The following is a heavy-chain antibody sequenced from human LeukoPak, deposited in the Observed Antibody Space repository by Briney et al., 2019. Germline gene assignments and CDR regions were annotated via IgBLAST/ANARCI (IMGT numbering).Heavy chain of an antibody. D-gene: IGHD1-26*01. J-gene: IGHJ4*02. CDR3: ARDMTKGDHKFDY. CDR1: GGSISSGGYY. V-gene: IGHV4-30-2*01. CDR2: IYHSGST. Sequence: TLSLTCTVSGGSISSGGYYWSWIRQPPGKGLEWIGYIYHSGSTYYNPSLKSRVTISVDRSKNQFSLKLSSVTAADTAVYYCARDMTKGDHKFDYWGQGTLVTVSS.